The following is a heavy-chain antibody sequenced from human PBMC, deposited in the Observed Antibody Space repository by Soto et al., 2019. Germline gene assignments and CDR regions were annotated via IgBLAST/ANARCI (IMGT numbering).Heavy chain of an antibody. D-gene: IGHD6-6*01. J-gene: IGHJ5*02. CDR3: ARKSSSSSWFDP. V-gene: IGHV1-18*01. CDR2: ISGYNGNT. CDR1: GYTFSNYG. Sequence: QVQLVQSGAEVKKPGASMKVSCKASGYTFSNYGISWVRQAPGQGLEWMGWISGYNGNTNYAQNLQGRVTMTTDPSTRTAYMDLRSLRSDDTAVYYCARKSSSSSWFDPWGQGTLVTVSS.